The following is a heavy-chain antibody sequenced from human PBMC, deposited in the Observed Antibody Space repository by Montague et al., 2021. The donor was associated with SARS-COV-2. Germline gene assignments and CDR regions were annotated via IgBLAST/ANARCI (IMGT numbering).Heavy chain of an antibody. V-gene: IGHV3-48*03. CDR2: ISSSGATI. CDR3: ATNKYCTLHDCLHERHCFDH. Sequence: SLRLSCAASGFNFFNFDMAWVRQAPGRGLEWISDISSSGATIFYADSLKGRFTISRDNIQKSLYLQMNSLRAEDTAVYYCATNKYCTLHDCLHERHCFDHWGQGTLVTVSS. CDR1: GFNFFNFD. J-gene: IGHJ4*02. D-gene: IGHD2-8*01.